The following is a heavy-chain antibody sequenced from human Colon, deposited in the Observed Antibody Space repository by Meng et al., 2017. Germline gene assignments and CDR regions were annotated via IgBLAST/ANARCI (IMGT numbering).Heavy chain of an antibody. CDR2: INQDGSET. J-gene: IGHJ4*02. CDR3: ARVNPGVFAY. V-gene: IGHV3-7*01. CDR1: AFTFSGYS. Sequence: GESLKISCAASAFTFSGYSMSWVRQAPGKGLEWVANINQDGSETYYVDSVKGRFSISRDNAKNSLYLQMNSLRAEDTAVYYCARVNPGVFAYWGQGTLVTVSS.